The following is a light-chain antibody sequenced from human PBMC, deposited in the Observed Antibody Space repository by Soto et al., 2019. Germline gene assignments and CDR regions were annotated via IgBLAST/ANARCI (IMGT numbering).Light chain of an antibody. CDR1: SGINVGTYR. J-gene: IGLJ3*02. CDR2: YKSDSDK. V-gene: IGLV5-45*01. Sequence: QPVLTQPASLSASPGASASLTCTLRSGINVGTYRIYWYQQKPGSPPQHLLRYKSDSDKQQGSGVPSRFSGSKDASANAGILLISGLQSEDGADYYCMIWHSSAWVFGGGTKLTVL. CDR3: MIWHSSAWV.